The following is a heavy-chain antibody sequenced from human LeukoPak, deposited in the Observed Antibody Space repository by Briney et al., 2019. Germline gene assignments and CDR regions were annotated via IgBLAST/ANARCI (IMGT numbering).Heavy chain of an antibody. J-gene: IGHJ4*02. CDR1: GGSISSSSYY. D-gene: IGHD5-24*01. CDR2: IYYSGST. Sequence: PSETLSLTCTVSGGSISSSSYYWGCIRQPPGKGLEWIGSIYYSGSTYYNPSLKSRVTISVDTSKNQFSLKLSSVTAADTAVYYCARLRRDGYKPRDYWGQGTLVTVSS. V-gene: IGHV4-39*01. CDR3: ARLRRDGYKPRDY.